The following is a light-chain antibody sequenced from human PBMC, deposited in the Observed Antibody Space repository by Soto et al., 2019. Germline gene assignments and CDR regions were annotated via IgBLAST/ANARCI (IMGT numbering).Light chain of an antibody. J-gene: IGKJ1*01. Sequence: DIQVTQSTSSLSASVGDIVTITCLSSQAISNYVSWYQQEPRKAPRLLIYAASSLQSGVPSRFSASGSGTDFTLTISGLQPEDFGTYFCQQTYTYPNSFGQGTKVDIK. CDR2: AAS. V-gene: IGKV1-39*01. CDR1: QAISNY. CDR3: QQTYTYPNS.